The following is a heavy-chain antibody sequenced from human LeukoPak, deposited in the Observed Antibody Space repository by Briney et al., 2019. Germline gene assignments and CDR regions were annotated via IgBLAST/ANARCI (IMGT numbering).Heavy chain of an antibody. Sequence: GGALRLSCAASGFTFSSYAMSWVRQAPGKGLEWVSAISGSGGSTYYADSVNGGFTIFRDNCKNTLYLQMNRLKADDTALYYCEKDRAYSSSWYGCSTPWGQGTLVTVSS. CDR1: GFTFSSYA. CDR3: EKDRAYSSSWYGCSTP. V-gene: IGHV3-23*01. J-gene: IGHJ5*02. D-gene: IGHD6-13*01. CDR2: ISGSGGST.